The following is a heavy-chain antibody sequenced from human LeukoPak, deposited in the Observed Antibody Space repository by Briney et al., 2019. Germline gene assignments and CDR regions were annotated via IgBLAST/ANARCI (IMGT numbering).Heavy chain of an antibody. CDR2: ISAYNGNT. CDR3: ATVRPYYYDSSDRGPLDY. J-gene: IGHJ4*02. V-gene: IGHV1-18*01. D-gene: IGHD3-22*01. Sequence: GASVKVSCKASGGTFSSYGISWVRQAPGQGLEWMGWISAYNGNTNYAQKLQGRVTMTEDTSTDTAYMELSSLRSEDTAVYYCATVRPYYYDSSDRGPLDYWGQGTLVTVSS. CDR1: GGTFSSYG.